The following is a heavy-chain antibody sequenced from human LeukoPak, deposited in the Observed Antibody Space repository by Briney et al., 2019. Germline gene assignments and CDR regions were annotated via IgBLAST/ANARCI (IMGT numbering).Heavy chain of an antibody. CDR2: IYSGGSP. CDR1: GFTVSSHY. V-gene: IGHV3-53*05. J-gene: IGHJ4*02. CDR3: GKDHYYDSRGQVAFDY. Sequence: AESLTLSCPPPGFTVSSHYMSWVRQAPGKGLDWVSVIYSGGSPSFAGSVKGRFTISRDHSKNTLYLQMKTMKPEDPALYYLGKDHYYDSRGQVAFDYWGQGTLVTVSS. D-gene: IGHD3-22*01.